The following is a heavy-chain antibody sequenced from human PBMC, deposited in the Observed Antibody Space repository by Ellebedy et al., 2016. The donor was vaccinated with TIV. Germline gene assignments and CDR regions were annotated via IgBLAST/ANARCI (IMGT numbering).Heavy chain of an antibody. V-gene: IGHV1-18*01. CDR3: ARDTGRIAAAGLDF. CDR1: GYTLSTFA. CDR2: ISAYNGKT. Sequence: ASVKVSCKAIGYTLSTFAVVWARQAPGHGLEWIGWISAYNGKTKYANNFQGRVTMTRDTSTSTVYMELTSLRSEDTAMYYCARDTGRIAAAGLDFWGQGTLVTVSS. J-gene: IGHJ4*02. D-gene: IGHD6-25*01.